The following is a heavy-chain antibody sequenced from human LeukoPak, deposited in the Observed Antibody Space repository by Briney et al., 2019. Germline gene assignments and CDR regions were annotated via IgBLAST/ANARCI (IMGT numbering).Heavy chain of an antibody. CDR3: AKVRYDDSSGYPHYYFDY. D-gene: IGHD3-22*01. CDR2: SSGGGDTT. CDR1: GFTFTSST. Sequence: GGSLRLSCAASGFTFTSSTMNWVRQAPGKGLEWVSASSGGGDTTYYADSVKGRFTISRDNSKNTLYLQMSSLRAEDTAEYYCAKVRYDDSSGYPHYYFDYWAREPWSPSPQ. V-gene: IGHV3-23*01. J-gene: IGHJ4*02.